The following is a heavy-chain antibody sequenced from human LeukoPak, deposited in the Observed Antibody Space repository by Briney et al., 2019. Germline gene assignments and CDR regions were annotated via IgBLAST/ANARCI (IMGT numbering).Heavy chain of an antibody. CDR3: ARGGRLVVVVVAATPHYFDY. CDR1: GGSISSSSYY. D-gene: IGHD2-15*01. J-gene: IGHJ4*02. Sequence: SETLSLTCTVSGGSISSSSYYWGWIRQPPGKGLEWIGSIYYSGSTYYNPSLKSRVTISVDTSKNQFSLKLSSVTAADTAVYYCARGGRLVVVVVAATPHYFDYWGQGTLVTVSS. V-gene: IGHV4-39*01. CDR2: IYYSGST.